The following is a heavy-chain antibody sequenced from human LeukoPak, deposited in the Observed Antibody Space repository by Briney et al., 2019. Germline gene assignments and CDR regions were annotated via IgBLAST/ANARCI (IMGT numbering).Heavy chain of an antibody. CDR2: IYYSRST. V-gene: IGHV4-39*01. CDR3: ASAEAEEIDAFDI. CDR1: GGPISSSSYY. Sequence: PSETLSLTCTVSGGPISSSSYYWGWIRQPPGKGLEWIGSIYYSRSTYYNPSLKSRVTISVDTSKNQFSLKLSSVTAADTAVYYCASAEAEEIDAFDIWGQGTMVTVSS. J-gene: IGHJ3*02. D-gene: IGHD6-25*01.